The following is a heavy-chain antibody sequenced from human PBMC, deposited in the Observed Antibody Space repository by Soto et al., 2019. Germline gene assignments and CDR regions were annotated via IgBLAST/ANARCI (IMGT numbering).Heavy chain of an antibody. V-gene: IGHV1-2*02. Sequence: ASVKVSCKASGYTFTGYYMHWVRQAPGQGLEWMGWINPNSGGTNYAQKFQGRVTMTRDTSISTAYMELSRLRSDDTAVYYCARDVHIEQLTAPPSHPWFHPWGPGTLVTVSS. CDR3: ARDVHIEQLTAPPSHPWFHP. CDR2: INPNSGGT. CDR1: GYTFTGYY. D-gene: IGHD6-13*01. J-gene: IGHJ5*02.